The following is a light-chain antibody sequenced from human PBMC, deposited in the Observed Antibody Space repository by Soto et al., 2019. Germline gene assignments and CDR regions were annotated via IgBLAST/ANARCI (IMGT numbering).Light chain of an antibody. V-gene: IGLV1-44*01. CDR3: AAWDDSLNGHV. CDR2: TTN. Sequence: QSVLTQPHSASGTPGQRVTISCSGSSSNIGTSSVHWFQQLPGTAPKLLISTTNQRPSGVPERFSGSKSGTSASLAISGLQSEDEAVYYCAAWDDSLNGHVFGTGTRSPS. J-gene: IGLJ1*01. CDR1: SSNIGTSS.